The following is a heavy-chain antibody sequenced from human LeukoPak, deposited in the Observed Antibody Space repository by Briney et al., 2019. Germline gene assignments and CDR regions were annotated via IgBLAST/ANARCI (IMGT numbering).Heavy chain of an antibody. CDR1: GGSISSYY. J-gene: IGHJ4*02. D-gene: IGHD3-10*01. Sequence: SETLSLTCTVSGGSISSYYWSWIRQPAGKGLEWIGRIYTSGSTNYNPSLKSRVTMSVDTSKNQFSLKLSSVTAADTAVYYCARGIPNYGSGSLFDYWGQGTLVTVSS. CDR3: ARGIPNYGSGSLFDY. CDR2: IYTSGST. V-gene: IGHV4-4*07.